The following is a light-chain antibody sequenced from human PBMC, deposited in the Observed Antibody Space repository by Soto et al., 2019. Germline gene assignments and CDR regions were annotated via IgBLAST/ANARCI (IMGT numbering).Light chain of an antibody. J-gene: IGKJ1*01. Sequence: ENVLTQSPGTLSLSQGEGATLSCRASQSVSRSYFAWYQQKPGHAPRLLIYGASTRATGIPARFSGDGSGTDFTLTISRLEPEDFAVYYCQQYGSSPWTFGQGTKVKTK. CDR2: GAS. V-gene: IGKV3-20*01. CDR3: QQYGSSPWT. CDR1: QSVSRSY.